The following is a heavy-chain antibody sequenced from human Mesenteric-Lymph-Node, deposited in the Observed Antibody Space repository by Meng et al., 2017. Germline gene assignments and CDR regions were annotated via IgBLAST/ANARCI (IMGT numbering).Heavy chain of an antibody. V-gene: IGHV1-69*13. Sequence: SVKVSCKASGGTFSSYAISWVRQAPGQGLEWMGGIIPIFGTANYAQKFQGRVTITADESTSTAYMELSSLRSEDTAVYYCARDGGYCSSTSCYGSYYYYYGMDVWGQRTTVTVSS. D-gene: IGHD2-2*01. J-gene: IGHJ6*02. CDR1: GGTFSSYA. CDR3: ARDGGYCSSTSCYGSYYYYYGMDV. CDR2: IIPIFGTA.